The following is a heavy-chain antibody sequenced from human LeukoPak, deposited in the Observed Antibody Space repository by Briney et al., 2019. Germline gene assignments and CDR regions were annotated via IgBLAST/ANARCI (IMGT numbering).Heavy chain of an antibody. CDR3: AKDLQWGDYYYGMDV. D-gene: IGHD1-26*01. V-gene: IGHV3-23*01. CDR2: ISGSGGST. CDR1: GFTFSTYA. Sequence: QPGGSLRLSCAASGFTFSTYAMSWVRQAPGKGLEWVSAISGSGGSTYHADSVKGRFTISGDNSKNTLYLQMNSLRAEDTAVYYCAKDLQWGDYYYGMDVWGQGTTVTVSS. J-gene: IGHJ6*02.